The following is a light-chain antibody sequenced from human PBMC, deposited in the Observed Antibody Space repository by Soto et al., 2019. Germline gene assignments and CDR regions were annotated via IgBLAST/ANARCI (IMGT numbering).Light chain of an antibody. CDR1: QNINKY. CDR2: AAS. V-gene: IGKV1-39*01. CDR3: QQSYNDPT. J-gene: IGKJ4*01. Sequence: DIQMTQSPSSLSASVGDRVTITCRASQNINKYLNWYQQKPGKAPKLLIYAASSLQSGVSSRFTGSGSETDFTLTISSLQPEDSANYYCQQSYNDPTFGGGTKLEIK.